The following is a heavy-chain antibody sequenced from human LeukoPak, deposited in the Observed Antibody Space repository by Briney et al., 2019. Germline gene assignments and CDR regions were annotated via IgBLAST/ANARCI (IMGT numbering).Heavy chain of an antibody. D-gene: IGHD3-22*01. CDR1: GITLSNYG. CDR3: AKRGVVIRVILVGFHKEAYYFDS. V-gene: IGHV3-23*01. Sequence: GGSLRLSCAVSGITLSNYGMSWVRQVPGKGLEWVAGISDSGGRTNYADSVKGRFTISRDNPNNTLYLQMNSLRAEDTAVYFCAKRGVVIRVILVGFHKEAYYFDSWGQGALVTVSS. J-gene: IGHJ4*02. CDR2: ISDSGGRT.